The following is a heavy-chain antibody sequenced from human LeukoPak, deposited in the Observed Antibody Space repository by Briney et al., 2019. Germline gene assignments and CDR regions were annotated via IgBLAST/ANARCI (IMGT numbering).Heavy chain of an antibody. J-gene: IGHJ6*03. CDR1: GGSISSSSYY. Sequence: SETLPLTCTVSGGSISSSSYYWGWIRQPPGTGLEWIGSIYYSGSTYYNPSLKSRVTISVDTSKNQFSLKLSSVTAADTAVYYCAREHCSGGSCYSIYYYYYMDVWGKGTTVTVSS. CDR2: IYYSGST. CDR3: AREHCSGGSCYSIYYYYYMDV. V-gene: IGHV4-39*07. D-gene: IGHD2-15*01.